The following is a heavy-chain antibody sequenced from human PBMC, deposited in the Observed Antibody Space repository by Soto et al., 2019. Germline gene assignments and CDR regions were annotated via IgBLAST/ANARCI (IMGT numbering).Heavy chain of an antibody. J-gene: IGHJ4*02. Sequence: SLRLSCAASGFTFSSHAMSWVRQAPGKGLEWVSGISASSSTIYYADSVKGRFTISRDNAKNSLYLQMNSLRDEDTAVYYCARDAGYSYGPFDYWGQGTLVTVSS. V-gene: IGHV3-48*02. D-gene: IGHD5-18*01. CDR3: ARDAGYSYGPFDY. CDR2: ISASSSTI. CDR1: GFTFSSHA.